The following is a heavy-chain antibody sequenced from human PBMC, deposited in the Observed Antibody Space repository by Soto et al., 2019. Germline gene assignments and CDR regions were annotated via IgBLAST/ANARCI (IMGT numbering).Heavy chain of an antibody. Sequence: SETLSLTCTVSGGSISSGGYYWSWIRQHPGKGLEWIGYIYYSGSTYYNPSLKSRVTISVDTSKNQFSLKLSSVTAADTAVYYCARALYDYIWGSYRKPREVDGWGKGTTVTVSS. V-gene: IGHV4-31*03. CDR3: ARALYDYIWGSYRKPREVDG. J-gene: IGHJ6*04. CDR1: GGSISSGGYY. D-gene: IGHD3-16*02. CDR2: IYYSGST.